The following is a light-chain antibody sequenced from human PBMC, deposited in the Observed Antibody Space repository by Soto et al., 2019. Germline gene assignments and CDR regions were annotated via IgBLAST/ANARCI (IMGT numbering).Light chain of an antibody. J-gene: IGKJ2*01. V-gene: IGKV1-13*02. CDR2: DAS. Sequence: AIQLTQSPSSLSASVGDRVTITCRASQGISSALAWYQQKPGKAPKLLIYDASSLESGVPSRFSGSGSGTDCTLTISSLQPEDFATYYCQQFNSYLYTFGQGTKLEIK. CDR1: QGISSA. CDR3: QQFNSYLYT.